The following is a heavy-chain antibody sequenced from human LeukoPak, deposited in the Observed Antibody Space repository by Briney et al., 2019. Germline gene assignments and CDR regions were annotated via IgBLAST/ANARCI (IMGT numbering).Heavy chain of an antibody. D-gene: IGHD1-1*01. Sequence: GGSLRLSCAASGFTFSSYGMHWVRQAPGKGLEWVAVIWYDGSNKYYADSVKGRFTISRDNSKNTLYLQMFSLRPEDTAIYYCARAGPNDHRFDYWGQGTLVAVSS. CDR1: GFTFSSYG. CDR2: IWYDGSNK. CDR3: ARAGPNDHRFDY. J-gene: IGHJ4*02. V-gene: IGHV3-33*01.